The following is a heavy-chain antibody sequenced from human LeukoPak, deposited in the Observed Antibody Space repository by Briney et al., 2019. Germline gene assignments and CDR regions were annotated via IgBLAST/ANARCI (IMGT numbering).Heavy chain of an antibody. J-gene: IGHJ4*02. V-gene: IGHV4-38-2*02. CDR3: ARAARYVWGGYYFDY. Sequence: SETLSLTCTVSGYSISGAYYWGWIRQTPGKGLEWIGSIYHSGSTYYNPSLKSRVTISVDTSKNQFSLKLSSVTAADTAVYYCARAARYVWGGYYFDYWGQGTLVTVSS. CDR2: IYHSGST. D-gene: IGHD3-16*01. CDR1: GYSISGAYY.